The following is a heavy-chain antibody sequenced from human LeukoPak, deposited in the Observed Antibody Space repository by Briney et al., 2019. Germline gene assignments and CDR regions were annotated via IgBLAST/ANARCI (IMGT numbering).Heavy chain of an antibody. D-gene: IGHD3-9*01. J-gene: IGHJ4*02. CDR2: VKYDGSTT. CDR3: ARDLDWLLFDY. CDR1: GFTFSAYW. Sequence: GGPLRLSCAASGFTFSAYWMHWVRQAPGKGLVWVSRVKYDGSTTTYADSVKGRFTISRDNAKNILYLQMNSLRVEDTAVYYCARDLDWLLFDYWGQGTLVTVSS. V-gene: IGHV3-74*01.